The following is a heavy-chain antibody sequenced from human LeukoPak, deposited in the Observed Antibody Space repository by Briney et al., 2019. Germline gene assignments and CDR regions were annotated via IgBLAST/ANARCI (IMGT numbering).Heavy chain of an antibody. V-gene: IGHV1-2*02. CDR1: GYTFTGYY. CDR2: INPNSGGT. J-gene: IGHJ3*02. Sequence: ASVKVSCKASGYTFTGYYMHWGRQAPGQGLEWMGWINPNSGGTNYAQKFQRRVTMTRDTSISTAYMELSRLRSDDTAVYYCARGSYSGYEIDIWGQGTMVTVSS. D-gene: IGHD5-12*01. CDR3: ARGSYSGYEIDI.